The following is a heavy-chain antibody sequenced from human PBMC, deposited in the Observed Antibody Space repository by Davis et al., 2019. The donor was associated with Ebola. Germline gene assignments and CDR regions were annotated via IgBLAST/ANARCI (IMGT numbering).Heavy chain of an antibody. J-gene: IGHJ3*02. CDR1: GFTFSSYW. CDR3: ARDRPYCSSTSCYGDDAFDI. D-gene: IGHD2-2*01. CDR2: INSDGSST. V-gene: IGHV3-74*01. Sequence: LSLTCAASGFTFSSYWMHWVRQVPGKGLMWDSRINSDGSSTRYAESVKGRFTISRDNAKSTLYLQMNSLRAEDTAVYYCARDRPYCSSTSCYGDDAFDIWGQGTMVAVSS.